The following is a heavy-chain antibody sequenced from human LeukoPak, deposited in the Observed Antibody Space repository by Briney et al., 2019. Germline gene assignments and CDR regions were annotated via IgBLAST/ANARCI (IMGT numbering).Heavy chain of an antibody. CDR2: ISYDGSNK. Sequence: GGSLRLSCAASGFTFSSYAMHWVRQAPGKGLEWVAVISYDGSNKYYADSVKGRFTISRDNSKNTLYLQMNSLRAEDTAVYYCARDRPEIKFGVVYYFDYWGQGTLVTVSS. V-gene: IGHV3-30-3*01. J-gene: IGHJ4*02. CDR1: GFTFSSYA. D-gene: IGHD3-3*01. CDR3: ARDRPEIKFGVVYYFDY.